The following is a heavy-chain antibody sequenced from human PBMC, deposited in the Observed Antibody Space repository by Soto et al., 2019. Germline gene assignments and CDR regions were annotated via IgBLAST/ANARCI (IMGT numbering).Heavy chain of an antibody. CDR1: GYTFTSYG. CDR2: ISAYNGNT. V-gene: IGHV1-18*01. D-gene: IGHD6-13*01. CDR3: ARDKAYSSSWSRFDP. J-gene: IGHJ5*02. Sequence: GASVKVSCKASGYTFTSYGISWVRQAPGQGLEWMGWISAYNGNTNYAQKLQGRVTMTTDTSTSTAYMELRSLRSDDTAVYYCARDKAYSSSWSRFDPWGQGTLVTVSS.